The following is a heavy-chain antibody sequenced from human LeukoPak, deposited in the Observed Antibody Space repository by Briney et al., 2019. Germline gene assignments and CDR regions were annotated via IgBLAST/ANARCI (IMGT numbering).Heavy chain of an antibody. CDR1: GFTFSSYG. J-gene: IGHJ5*02. Sequence: GGSLRLSCAASGFTFSSYGMHWVRQTPGKGLEWVSGISGSGGSTYYVDSVKGRFTLSRDNSKKTLYLQMNSLRAEDTAVYYCAKGVGFYDSSAYDHWGQGTLVTVSS. D-gene: IGHD3-22*01. CDR3: AKGVGFYDSSAYDH. V-gene: IGHV3-23*01. CDR2: ISGSGGST.